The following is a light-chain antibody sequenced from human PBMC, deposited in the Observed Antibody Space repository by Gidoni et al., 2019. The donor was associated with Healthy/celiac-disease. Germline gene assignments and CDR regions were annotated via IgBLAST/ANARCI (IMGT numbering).Light chain of an antibody. CDR3: QQSYSTPQLT. CDR1: QSISSY. J-gene: IGKJ4*01. V-gene: IGKV1-39*01. Sequence: DIQMTQSPSSLSASVGDRVPITCRASQSISSYLNWYQQKPGKAPKLLIHAASSLQSGVPSRFSGSGSGTDFTLTISSLQPEDFATYYCQQSYSTPQLTFGGGTKVEIK. CDR2: AAS.